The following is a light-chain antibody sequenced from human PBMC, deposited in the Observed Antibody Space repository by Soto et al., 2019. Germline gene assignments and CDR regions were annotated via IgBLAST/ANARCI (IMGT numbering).Light chain of an antibody. J-gene: IGKJ4*01. Sequence: SVVTKSPDTLSSSPGCRATLSCRASQSVSSYLAWYQQKPGQAPRLLIYDASNRATGIPARFSGSGSGTDFTLTISTLEPEDFAVYYCQQRSDSPLTFGGGSKVDIK. CDR1: QSVSSY. CDR2: DAS. CDR3: QQRSDSPLT. V-gene: IGKV3-11*01.